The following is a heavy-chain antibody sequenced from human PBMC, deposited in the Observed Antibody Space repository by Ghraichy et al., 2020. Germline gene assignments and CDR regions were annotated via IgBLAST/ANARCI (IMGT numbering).Heavy chain of an antibody. D-gene: IGHD6-13*01. V-gene: IGHV4-34*01. CDR1: GGSFSGYY. CDR3: ARGGSSWKFGYYGMDV. Sequence: SETLSLTCAVYGGSFSGYYWSWIRQPPGKGLEWIGEINHSGSTNYNPSLKSRVTISVDTSKNQFSLKLSSVTAADTAVYYCARGGSSWKFGYYGMDVWGQGTTVTVSS. CDR2: INHSGST. J-gene: IGHJ6*02.